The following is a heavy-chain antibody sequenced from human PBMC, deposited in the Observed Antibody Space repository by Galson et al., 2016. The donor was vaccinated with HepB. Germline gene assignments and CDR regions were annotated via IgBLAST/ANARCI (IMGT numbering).Heavy chain of an antibody. Sequence: SLRLSCAASGFTFSSYSMNWLRQAPGKGLEWVSHISSSSSIIYYADSVKGRFTISRDNAKNSLYLQMNSLRAEDTAAYYCAKPGGSGTYSWFDPWGRESLVTVSS. CDR3: AKPGGSGTYSWFDP. CDR2: ISSSSSII. V-gene: IGHV3-48*04. J-gene: IGHJ5*02. D-gene: IGHD3-10*01. CDR1: GFTFSSYS.